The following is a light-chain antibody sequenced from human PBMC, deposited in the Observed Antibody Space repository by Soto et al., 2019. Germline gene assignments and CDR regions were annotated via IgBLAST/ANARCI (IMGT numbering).Light chain of an antibody. CDR1: RSKIGNNA. Sequence: QSVLTQPPSASGTPGQRVTISCSGSRSKIGNNAVTWYQQFPGTAPKILIYNTNQRPSGVPDRFSGSKSGTSASLAISGLQPEDEADYYCATWDDSLNARGVFGGGTKLTVL. J-gene: IGLJ3*02. CDR2: NTN. V-gene: IGLV1-44*01. CDR3: ATWDDSLNARGV.